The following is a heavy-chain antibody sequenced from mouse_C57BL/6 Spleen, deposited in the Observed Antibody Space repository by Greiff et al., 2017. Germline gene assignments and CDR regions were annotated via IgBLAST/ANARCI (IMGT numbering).Heavy chain of an antibody. CDR3: ASITSTVPYSMDY. CDR1: GYNFTSYW. J-gene: IGHJ4*01. V-gene: IGHV1-74*01. D-gene: IGHD2-1*01. CDR2: IHPSDSDT. Sequence: VQLQQPGAELVKPGASVKVSCKASGYNFTSYWMHWVKQRPGQGLEWIGRIHPSDSDTNYNQKFKGKATLAVDKSSSTAYMQLSSLTSEDSAVYYCASITSTVPYSMDYWGQGTSLTVSS.